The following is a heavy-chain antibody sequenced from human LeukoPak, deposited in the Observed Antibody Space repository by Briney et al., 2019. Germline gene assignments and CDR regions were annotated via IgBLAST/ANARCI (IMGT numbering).Heavy chain of an antibody. D-gene: IGHD2-8*01. CDR2: IYPGDSDT. V-gene: IGHV5-51*01. CDR3: ARRGANAAFDY. J-gene: IGHJ4*02. CDR1: GYRFANYW. Sequence: GESLKISRRGSGYRFANYWNGLVRQMPGKGLGLMGIIYPGDSDTRYSPSFQGQVTISADKSSSTAYLQWSTLKASDTAMYYWARRGANAAFDYWGQGTLVTVSS.